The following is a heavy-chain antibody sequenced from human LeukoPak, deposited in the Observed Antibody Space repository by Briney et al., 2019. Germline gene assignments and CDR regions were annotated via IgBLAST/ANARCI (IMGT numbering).Heavy chain of an antibody. CDR1: GGSISSSNYY. J-gene: IGHJ4*02. Sequence: SETLSLTCTVSGGSISSSNYYWGWIRQPPGKGLEWIGSIYYSGSAYYNPSLKSRVTISVDTSKNQFSLKLSPVTAADTAVYYCARDRGYSYGPFDYWGQGTLVTVSS. CDR2: IYYSGSA. CDR3: ARDRGYSYGPFDY. V-gene: IGHV4-39*07. D-gene: IGHD5-18*01.